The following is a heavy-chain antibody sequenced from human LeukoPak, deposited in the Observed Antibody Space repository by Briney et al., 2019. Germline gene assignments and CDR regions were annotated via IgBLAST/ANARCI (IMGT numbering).Heavy chain of an antibody. CDR2: ISGSGGST. Sequence: PGGSLRLSCVASGFTFSSYAMSWVRQAPGKGLEWVSAISGSGGSTYYADSVKGRFTISRDNPKNTLYLQMNSLRAEDTAVYYCAKWDLEMATITYWGQGTLVTVSS. CDR1: GFTFSSYA. V-gene: IGHV3-23*01. CDR3: AKWDLEMATITY. D-gene: IGHD5-24*01. J-gene: IGHJ4*02.